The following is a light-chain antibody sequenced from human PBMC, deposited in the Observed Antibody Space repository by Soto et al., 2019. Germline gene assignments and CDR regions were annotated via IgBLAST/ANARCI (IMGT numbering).Light chain of an antibody. Sequence: DIQMTQSPSTLPASVGDIVTITCRASQSISNWLAWYQQKPGTAPKVMIYHASNLQSGVPSRFTGSGSGTDFTLTISSLQPEDVATYYCQQSYTTPITFGQGTRLEIK. CDR1: QSISNW. CDR2: HAS. CDR3: QQSYTTPIT. J-gene: IGKJ5*01. V-gene: IGKV1-39*01.